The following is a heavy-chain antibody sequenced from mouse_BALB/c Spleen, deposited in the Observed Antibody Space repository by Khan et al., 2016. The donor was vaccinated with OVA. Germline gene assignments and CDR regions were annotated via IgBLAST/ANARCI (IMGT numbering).Heavy chain of an antibody. Sequence: EVQLVESGGDLVKPGGSLKLSCAASGFSFSSYGMSWVRQTPDKRLEWVATISSAGDDTYYPDNVKGRFTISRDNAKNTRNLQMSSLKSEYTAIFYCASHLTGSFAYWGQGTLVTVSA. CDR2: ISSAGDDT. V-gene: IGHV5-6*01. J-gene: IGHJ3*01. D-gene: IGHD4-1*01. CDR3: ASHLTGSFAY. CDR1: GFSFSSYG.